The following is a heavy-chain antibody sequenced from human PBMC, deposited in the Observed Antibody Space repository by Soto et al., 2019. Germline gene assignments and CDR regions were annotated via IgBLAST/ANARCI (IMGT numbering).Heavy chain of an antibody. D-gene: IGHD1-26*01. Sequence: GESLKLSCKGSGYSFTSYWIGWVRQMPGKGLEWMGIIYPGDSDTRYSPSFQGQVTISADKSISTAYLQLSILKATDTAMYYCARHIGVGALNVWPDYWGQGTLVTVSS. CDR3: ARHIGVGALNVWPDY. J-gene: IGHJ4*02. CDR1: GYSFTSYW. CDR2: IYPGDSDT. V-gene: IGHV5-51*01.